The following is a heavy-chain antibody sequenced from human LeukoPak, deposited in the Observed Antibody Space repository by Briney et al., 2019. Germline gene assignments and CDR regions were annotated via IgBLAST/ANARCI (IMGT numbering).Heavy chain of an antibody. V-gene: IGHV4-34*01. CDR3: ARRSIAAAGRPNFPRHYYYYMDV. Sequence: PSETLSLTCAVYGGSFSGYYWSWIRQPPGKGLEWIGEINHSGSTNYNPSLKSRVTISVDTSKNQFSLKLSSVTAADTAVYYCARRSIAAAGRPNFPRHYYYYMDVWGKGTTVTISS. D-gene: IGHD6-13*01. CDR2: INHSGST. J-gene: IGHJ6*03. CDR1: GGSFSGYY.